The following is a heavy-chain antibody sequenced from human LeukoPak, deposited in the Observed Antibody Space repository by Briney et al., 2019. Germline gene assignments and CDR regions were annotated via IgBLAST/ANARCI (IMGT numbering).Heavy chain of an antibody. CDR3: ARDRGPTGATDY. CDR1: GYTFTSYG. CDR2: ISAYNGNT. V-gene: IGHV1-18*01. D-gene: IGHD1-26*01. J-gene: IGHJ4*02. Sequence: ASVKVSCKASGYTFTSYGISWVRQAPGQGLEWMGWISAYNGNTNYAQKLQGRVTITADTSTSTAYMGLRSLRSDDTAVYYCARDRGPTGATDYWGQGTLVTVSS.